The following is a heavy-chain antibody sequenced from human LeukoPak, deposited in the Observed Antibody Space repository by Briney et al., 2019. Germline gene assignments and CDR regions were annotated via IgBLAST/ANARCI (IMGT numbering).Heavy chain of an antibody. CDR3: ARERAAMDS. D-gene: IGHD5-18*01. CDR2: VYYSGST. J-gene: IGHJ4*02. Sequence: SETLSLTCIVSGGSIRSDYWSWIRQPPGKGLEWIGYVYYSGSTNYNPSLKSRVTISVDTSKNQFSLKLNSVTAADTAVYFCARERAAMDSWGQGTLVTVSS. CDR1: GGSIRSDY. V-gene: IGHV4-59*01.